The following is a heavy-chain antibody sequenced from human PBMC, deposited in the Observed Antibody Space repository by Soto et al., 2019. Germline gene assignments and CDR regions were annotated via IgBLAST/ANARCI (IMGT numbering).Heavy chain of an antibody. CDR3: ARESMSAREVDPY. D-gene: IGHD1-26*01. J-gene: IGHJ4*02. V-gene: IGHV1-46*01. CDR2: INPSGGST. Sequence: ASVKVSCKASGYTFTRYYMHWVRQAPGQGLERMGIINPSGGSTSYAQKFQGRVTMTRDTSTSTVYMELSSLRSEDTAVYYCARESMSAREVDPYWGQGTLVTVSS. CDR1: GYTFTRYY.